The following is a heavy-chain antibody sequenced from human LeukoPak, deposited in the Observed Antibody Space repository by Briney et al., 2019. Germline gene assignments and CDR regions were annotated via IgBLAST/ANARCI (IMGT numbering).Heavy chain of an antibody. CDR3: ARLKDSSGTSGRAFDY. CDR1: GFTFSSYS. CDR2: ISSSSYI. V-gene: IGHV3-21*01. Sequence: GGSLRLSCAASGFTFSSYSMNWVRQAPGKGLEWVSSISSSSYIYYADSVKGRFTISRDNAKNSLYLQMNSLRAEDTAVYYCARLKDSSGTSGRAFDYWGQGTLVTVSS. D-gene: IGHD3-22*01. J-gene: IGHJ4*02.